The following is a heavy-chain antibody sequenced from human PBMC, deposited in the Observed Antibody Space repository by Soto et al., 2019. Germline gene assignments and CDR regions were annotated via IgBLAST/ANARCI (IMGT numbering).Heavy chain of an antibody. V-gene: IGHV4-39*01. J-gene: IGHJ6*02. CDR2: IYYSGST. CDR3: VRRRGYCSGGSCFSYGMDV. Sequence: PSETLSLTCTVSGGSISSSSYSWAWIRQHPGKGQEWIGSIYYSGSTYYNPSLKSRVTISVDTSKNQFSLKLSSVTAADTAVYYCVRRRGYCSGGSCFSYGMDVWGQGTTVTVSS. CDR1: GGSISSSSYS. D-gene: IGHD2-15*01.